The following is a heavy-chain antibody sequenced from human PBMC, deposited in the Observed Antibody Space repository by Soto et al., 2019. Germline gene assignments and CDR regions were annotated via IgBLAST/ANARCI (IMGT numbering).Heavy chain of an antibody. J-gene: IGHJ3*02. Sequence: SETLSLTCTVSGASISSSYWSWIRQPAGKGLEWIGRIYTSGSTNYNPSLKSRLTMSGDTSRNQFSLKLTSVTAADTAFYYCARDKGGSYADAFDIWGQGTMVTVSS. CDR2: IYTSGST. CDR1: GASISSSY. V-gene: IGHV4-4*07. D-gene: IGHD1-26*01. CDR3: ARDKGGSYADAFDI.